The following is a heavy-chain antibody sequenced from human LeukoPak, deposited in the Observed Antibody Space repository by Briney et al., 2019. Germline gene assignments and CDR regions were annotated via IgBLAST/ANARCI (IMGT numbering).Heavy chain of an antibody. V-gene: IGHV4-59*01. CDR2: IYYSGNT. J-gene: IGHJ4*02. D-gene: IGHD3-10*01. CDR1: GGSISSYY. Sequence: PSETLSPTCTVSGGSISSYYWNWIRQPPGKGLEWIGHIYYSGNTNYNPSLKSRVTISVDTSKNRFSLKLSSVTAADTAVYYCARGEWFGESPFDYWGQGTLVTVSS. CDR3: ARGEWFGESPFDY.